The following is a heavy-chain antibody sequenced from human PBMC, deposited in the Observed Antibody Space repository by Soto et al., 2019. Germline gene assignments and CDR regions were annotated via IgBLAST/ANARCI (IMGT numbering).Heavy chain of an antibody. CDR2: INAHSGGT. J-gene: IGHJ5*02. Sequence: AAVKVSCKDSGFSFTGYSIHWLRQAPGQGLEWMGWINAHSGGTEYAQKFQGRVTLTRDTSLATAYLTLTSLTSDDTGLYSCAKDLTRQLAYGLDPGGQGIPVTGSS. D-gene: IGHD6-6*01. CDR3: AKDLTRQLAYGLDP. V-gene: IGHV1-2*02. CDR1: GFSFTGYS.